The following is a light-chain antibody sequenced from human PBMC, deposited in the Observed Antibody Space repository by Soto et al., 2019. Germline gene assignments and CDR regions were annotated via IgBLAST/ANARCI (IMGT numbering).Light chain of an antibody. CDR2: GAS. J-gene: IGKJ1*01. Sequence: EIVMTQSPAALSVSPGERVTLSCRASQNIGSNLAWYQQRPGQAPSLLIFGASTRATGIPARVNGSGSGTQFTLTISSLQSDDSAVYYCQQYNNWPPWTFGQGTKVEIK. V-gene: IGKV3-15*01. CDR3: QQYNNWPPWT. CDR1: QNIGSN.